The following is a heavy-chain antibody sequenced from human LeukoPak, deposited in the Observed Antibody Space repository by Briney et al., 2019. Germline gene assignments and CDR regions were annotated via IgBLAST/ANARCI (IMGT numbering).Heavy chain of an antibody. CDR3: TTLIGYGSGSYWFDP. V-gene: IGHV3-15*01. J-gene: IGHJ5*02. CDR1: GFTVSNAW. CDR2: IKSKTDGGTT. D-gene: IGHD3-10*01. Sequence: GGSLRLSCAASGFTVSNAWMSWVRQAPGKGLEWVGRIKSKTDGGTTDYAAPVKGRFIISRDDSKNTLYLQMNSLKTEDTAVYYCTTLIGYGSGSYWFDPWGQGALVTVSS.